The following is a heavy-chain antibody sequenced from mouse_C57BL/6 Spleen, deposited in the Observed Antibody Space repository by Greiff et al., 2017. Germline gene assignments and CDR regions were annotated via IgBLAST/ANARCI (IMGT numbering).Heavy chain of an antibody. D-gene: IGHD2-4*01. CDR2: IYPSDSET. V-gene: IGHV1-61*01. CDR3: AGDSYDYDVLGFAY. CDR1: GYTFTSYW. Sequence: QVQLQQPGAELVRPGSSVKLSCKASGYTFTSYWMDWVKQRPGQGLEWIGNIYPSDSETHYNQKFKDKATLTVDKSSSTAYMQLSSLTSEDSAVYYCAGDSYDYDVLGFAYWGQGTLVTVSA. J-gene: IGHJ3*01.